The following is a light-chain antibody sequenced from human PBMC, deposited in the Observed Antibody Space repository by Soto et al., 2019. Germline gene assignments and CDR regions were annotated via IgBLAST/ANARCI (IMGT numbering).Light chain of an antibody. Sequence: EIVLTQSPGTLSLSPGERATLSCRASQSVSSSYLAWYQQKPGQAPRLLIYGTSSRATAIPDRFSGSGSGTGFTLTISRLEPEDFAVYYCQQYGSSSWTFGQGTKVDNK. J-gene: IGKJ1*01. CDR3: QQYGSSSWT. V-gene: IGKV3-20*01. CDR2: GTS. CDR1: QSVSSSY.